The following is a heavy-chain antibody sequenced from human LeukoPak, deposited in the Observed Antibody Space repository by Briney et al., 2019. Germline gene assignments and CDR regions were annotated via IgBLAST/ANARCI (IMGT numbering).Heavy chain of an antibody. CDR2: IYPGDSDT. CDR1: GYSFTSYW. D-gene: IGHD6-13*01. CDR3: VRHYSSSWTDLSYFDY. Sequence: GESLKISCRGSGYSFTSYWIGWVRQMAGKGLEWMGIIYPGDSDTRSSPSFQGQVTISADKSISTAYLQWSSLKASDTAMYYCVRHYSSSWTDLSYFDYWGQGTLVTVSS. V-gene: IGHV5-51*01. J-gene: IGHJ4*02.